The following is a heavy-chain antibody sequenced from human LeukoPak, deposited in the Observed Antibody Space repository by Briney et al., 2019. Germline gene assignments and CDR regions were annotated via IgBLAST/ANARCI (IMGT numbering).Heavy chain of an antibody. D-gene: IGHD3-3*01. V-gene: IGHV3-53*04. Sequence: PGGSLRLSCAASGFTFSSYAMSWVRQAPGKGLEWVSVIYSGGSTYYADSVKGRFTISRHNSKNTLYLQMNSLRAEDTAVYYCARVNGFGYYYYGMDVWGQGTTVTVSS. CDR2: IYSGGST. CDR1: GFTFSSYA. CDR3: ARVNGFGYYYYGMDV. J-gene: IGHJ6*02.